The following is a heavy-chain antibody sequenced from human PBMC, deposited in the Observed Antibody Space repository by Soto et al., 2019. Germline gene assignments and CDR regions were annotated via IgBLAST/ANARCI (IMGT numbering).Heavy chain of an antibody. CDR2: IYHTGST. Sequence: PSETLSLTCSVCGGPISTVGLYRTWICQPPGKGLEWIGSIYHTGSTYYSKSLRSRLTMSVDTSKSQFSLRLSSVTAADTAVYYCARATGTLRSRNCDYWGQG. CDR3: ARATGTLRSRNCDY. V-gene: IGHV4-31*03. CDR1: GGPISTVGLY. D-gene: IGHD1-1*01. J-gene: IGHJ4*02.